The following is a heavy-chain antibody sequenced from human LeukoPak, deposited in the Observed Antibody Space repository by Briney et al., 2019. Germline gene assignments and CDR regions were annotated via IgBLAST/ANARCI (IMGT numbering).Heavy chain of an antibody. V-gene: IGHV1-8*01. CDR2: MNPNSGNT. CDR3: AISPGGYVWGSYGY. Sequence: ASVKVSCKASGYTFTSYDINWVRQATGQGLEWMGWMNPNSGNTGYAQKFQGRVTMTRNTSISTAYMELSSLRSEDTAVYYCAISPGGYVWGSYGYWGQGTLVTVSS. J-gene: IGHJ4*02. CDR1: GYTFTSYD. D-gene: IGHD3-16*01.